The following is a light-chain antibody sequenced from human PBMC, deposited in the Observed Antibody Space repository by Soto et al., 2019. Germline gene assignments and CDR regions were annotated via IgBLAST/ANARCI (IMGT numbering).Light chain of an antibody. Sequence: AIQMTQSPSSLSASVGDRVTITCRASQGIGNDLGWYQQKSGKAPKLLIYAASNLQGGVPSRFSGSGSGTDFTLTISGLQPEDVATYYCLQAHSYPLTFGGGTRVEI. J-gene: IGKJ4*01. CDR2: AAS. CDR1: QGIGND. CDR3: LQAHSYPLT. V-gene: IGKV1-6*01.